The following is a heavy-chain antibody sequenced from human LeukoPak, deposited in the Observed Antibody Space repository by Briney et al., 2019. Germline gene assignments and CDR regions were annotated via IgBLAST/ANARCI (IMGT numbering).Heavy chain of an antibody. D-gene: IGHD3-3*01. V-gene: IGHV1-18*01. CDR2: ISAYNGNT. Sequence: ASVKVSCKASGYTFTSYGISWVRQAPGQGLEWMGWISAYNGNTNYAQKLQGRVTMTTDTSTSTAYMELRSLRSDDTAVYYCARDKNNILQLRFLEWYHRFDPWGQGTLVTVSS. CDR3: ARDKNNILQLRFLEWYHRFDP. J-gene: IGHJ5*02. CDR1: GYTFTSYG.